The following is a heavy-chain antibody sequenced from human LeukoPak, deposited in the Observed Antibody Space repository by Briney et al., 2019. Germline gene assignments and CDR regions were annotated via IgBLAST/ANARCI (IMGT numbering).Heavy chain of an antibody. J-gene: IGHJ5*02. D-gene: IGHD6-13*01. CDR2: IYYSGST. CDR3: ARAGSSSWVPNWFDP. V-gene: IGHV4-59*01. Sequence: SETLSLTCTVSGGSISSYYWSWIRQPPGKGLEWIGYIYYSGSTNYNPSLKSRVTISVDTSKNQFSLKLSSVTAADTAVYYCARAGSSSWVPNWFDPWGQGTLVTVSS. CDR1: GGSISSYY.